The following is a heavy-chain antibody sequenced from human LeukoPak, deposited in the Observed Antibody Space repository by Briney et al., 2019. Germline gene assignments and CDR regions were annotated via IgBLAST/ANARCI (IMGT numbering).Heavy chain of an antibody. J-gene: IGHJ6*03. Sequence: SETLSLTCTVSGGSISSGSYYWSWIRQPARKGLEWIGRIYTSGSTNYNPSLKSRVTISVDTSKNQFSLKLSPVTAADTAVYYCARLAAAGDYYYYYMDVWGKGTTVTVSS. CDR2: IYTSGST. V-gene: IGHV4-61*02. D-gene: IGHD6-13*01. CDR3: ARLAAAGDYYYYYMDV. CDR1: GGSISSGSYY.